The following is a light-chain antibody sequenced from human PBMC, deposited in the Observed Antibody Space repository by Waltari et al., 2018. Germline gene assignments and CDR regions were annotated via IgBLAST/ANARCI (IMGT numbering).Light chain of an antibody. CDR1: KLEDKY. V-gene: IGLV3-1*01. J-gene: IGLJ2*01. Sequence: SYDLTQPPSVSVSPGETASITCPGDKLEDKYGSWYQQKPGQSPVLVMYRDNMRPSGIPERFSGSNSGNTATLTISGTQAMDEADFYCQAWDDSTVIFGGGTKLTVL. CDR3: QAWDDSTVI. CDR2: RDN.